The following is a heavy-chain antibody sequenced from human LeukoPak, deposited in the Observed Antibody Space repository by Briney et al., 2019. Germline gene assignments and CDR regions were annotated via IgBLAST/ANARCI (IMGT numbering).Heavy chain of an antibody. D-gene: IGHD6-25*01. CDR2: ISGSGGST. J-gene: IGHJ4*02. V-gene: IGHV3-23*01. CDR3: ARDSTAAGYDY. CDR1: GFTFSSYA. Sequence: GGSLRLSCAASGFTFSSYAMSWVRQAPGKGLEWVSAISGSGGSTYYADSVKGRFTISRDNAKNSVYLQMNSLRAEDTALYYCARDSTAAGYDYWGQGTLVTVSS.